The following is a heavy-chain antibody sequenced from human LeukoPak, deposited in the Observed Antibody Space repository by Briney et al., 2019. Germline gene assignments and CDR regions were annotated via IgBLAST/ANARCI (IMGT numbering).Heavy chain of an antibody. D-gene: IGHD2-15*01. J-gene: IGHJ3*02. V-gene: IGHV1-69*05. CDR1: GGTFSSYA. Sequence: ASVKVSCKASGGTFSSYAISGVRQAPGQGLEWMGGIIPIFGTANYAQKFQGRVTITTDESTSTAYMELSSLRSEDTAVYYCARELLGAFDIWGQGTMVTVSS. CDR3: ARELLGAFDI. CDR2: IIPIFGTA.